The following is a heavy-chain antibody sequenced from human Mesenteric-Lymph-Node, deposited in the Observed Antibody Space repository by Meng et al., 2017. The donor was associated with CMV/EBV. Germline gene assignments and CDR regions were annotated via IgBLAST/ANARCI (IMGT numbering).Heavy chain of an antibody. J-gene: IGHJ4*02. CDR2: ISSSSSYI. Sequence: GGSLRLSCAASGFTFSSYSMNWVRQAPGKGLEWVSSISSSSSYIYYADSVKGRFTISRDNAKNSLYLQMNSLRAEDTAAYYCAREPPVDTIFGVPSHYFDYWGQGTLVTVSS. V-gene: IGHV3-21*01. CDR3: AREPPVDTIFGVPSHYFDY. D-gene: IGHD3-3*01. CDR1: GFTFSSYS.